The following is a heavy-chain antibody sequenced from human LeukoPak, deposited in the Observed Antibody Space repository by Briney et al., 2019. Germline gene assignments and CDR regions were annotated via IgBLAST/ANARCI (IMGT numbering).Heavy chain of an antibody. CDR3: AKDRRYGSYSRHFWGFDY. D-gene: IGHD1-26*01. Sequence: GGSLRLSCAASGFTFSSYAMSWVPQAPGKGLEWVSAISGSGGSTYYADSVKGRFTISRDNSKNTLYLQMNSLRAEDTAVYYCAKDRRYGSYSRHFWGFDYWGQGTLVTVSS. CDR1: GFTFSSYA. CDR2: ISGSGGST. J-gene: IGHJ4*02. V-gene: IGHV3-23*01.